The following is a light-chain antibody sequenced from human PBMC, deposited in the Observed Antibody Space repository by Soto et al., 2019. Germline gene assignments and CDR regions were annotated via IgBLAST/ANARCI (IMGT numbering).Light chain of an antibody. CDR2: AAS. J-gene: IGKJ4*01. CDR1: QSISNH. Sequence: DIQMTQSPSSLSASVEDRVIITCRASQSISNHLNWYQQKPGKAPKLLIFAASSLQSGVPSRFSGSRSGPDFTLTISSLQPEDFATYYCQQYKSFSLTFGGGTRVEVK. CDR3: QQYKSFSLT. V-gene: IGKV1-39*01.